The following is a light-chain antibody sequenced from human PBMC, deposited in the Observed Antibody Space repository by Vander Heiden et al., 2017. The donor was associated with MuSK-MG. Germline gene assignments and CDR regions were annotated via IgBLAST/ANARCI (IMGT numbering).Light chain of an antibody. CDR2: DVH. Sequence: TGTNSDIGDYDYVAWYQQHPGRAPKLLIFDVHSRPSGISSRLSASKSGNTATLAISDRQFDEEAEYFCSSYSVKATLVFGGGTKVTVL. CDR3: SSYSVKATLV. CDR1: NSDIGDYDY. J-gene: IGLJ2*01. V-gene: IGLV2-14*03.